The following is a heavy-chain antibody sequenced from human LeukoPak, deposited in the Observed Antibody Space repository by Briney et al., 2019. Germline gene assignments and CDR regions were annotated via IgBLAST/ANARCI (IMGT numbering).Heavy chain of an antibody. V-gene: IGHV3-7*01. CDR2: TKQDGNEK. CDR3: ARRSDAFDI. CDR1: AFTFSDYW. Sequence: GGSLRLSCAASAFTFSDYWMSWVRQAPGKGLEWVANTKQDGNEKYYVDSVKGRFTISRDNAKNSLYLQMNSLRAEDTAVYYCARRSDAFDIWGQGTLVTVSS. D-gene: IGHD3-10*01. J-gene: IGHJ3*02.